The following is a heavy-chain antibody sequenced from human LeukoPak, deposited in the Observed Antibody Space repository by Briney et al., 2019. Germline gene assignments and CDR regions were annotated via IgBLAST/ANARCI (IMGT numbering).Heavy chain of an antibody. CDR3: ARSESRRSIFDY. D-gene: IGHD6-6*01. CDR1: GGTFSSYA. V-gene: IGHV1-69*04. Sequence: ASVKVSCKASGGTFSSYAISWVRQAPGQGLVWMGRIIPILGIANYAQKFQGRVTITADKSTSTDYMEMSSLRSEDTSVYYCARSESRRSIFDYWGQGTLVNVSS. CDR2: IIPILGIA. J-gene: IGHJ4*02.